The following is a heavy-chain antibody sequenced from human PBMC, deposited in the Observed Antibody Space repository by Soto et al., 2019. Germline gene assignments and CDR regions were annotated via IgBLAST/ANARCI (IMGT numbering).Heavy chain of an antibody. D-gene: IGHD3-10*01. V-gene: IGHV1-24*01. Sequence: GASVKVSCKVSGYTLTELSMHWVRQAPGKGLEWMGGFDLEDGETIYAQKFQGRVTMTEDTSTDTAYMELSSLRSEDTAVYYCATGGDYYGSVPYGMDVWGQGTTVTVSS. CDR2: FDLEDGET. J-gene: IGHJ6*02. CDR3: ATGGDYYGSVPYGMDV. CDR1: GYTLTELS.